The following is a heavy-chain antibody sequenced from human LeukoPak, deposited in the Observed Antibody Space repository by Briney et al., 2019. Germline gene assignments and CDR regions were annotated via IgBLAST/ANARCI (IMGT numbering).Heavy chain of an antibody. CDR2: INPNGITT. Sequence: GGSLRLSCAASGFTFSSYWMSWVRQAPGKGLVWVARINPNGITTTYTDSVKGRFTISRDNAKNTLYLQMNSLRVEDTAVYYCARDFAGDRDYWGQGTLVTVSS. V-gene: IGHV3-74*01. J-gene: IGHJ4*02. CDR3: ARDFAGDRDY. CDR1: GFTFSSYW. D-gene: IGHD4-17*01.